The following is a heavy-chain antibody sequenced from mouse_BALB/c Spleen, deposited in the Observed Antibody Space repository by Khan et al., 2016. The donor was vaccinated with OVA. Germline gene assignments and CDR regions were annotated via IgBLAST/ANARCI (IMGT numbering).Heavy chain of an antibody. CDR2: IRLKSDAYVT. D-gene: IGHD2-3*01. CDR3: WLLL. CDR1: GFIFINYW. V-gene: IGHV6-6*02. Sequence: EVQLEESGGGLVQPGGSMKLSCVASGFIFINYWMNWVRQSPEKGLEWVADIRLKSDAYVTHYAESVKGMFTVSRDDSKRSGYLKMNNVRAEDTGIYYCWLLLWGQGTTLTVSS. J-gene: IGHJ2*01.